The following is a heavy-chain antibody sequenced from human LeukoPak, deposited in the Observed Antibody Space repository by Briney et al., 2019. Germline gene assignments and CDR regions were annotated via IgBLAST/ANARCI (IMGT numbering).Heavy chain of an antibody. D-gene: IGHD3-16*02. CDR2: IYSGGST. V-gene: IGHV3-66*01. J-gene: IGHJ3*02. Sequence: GGSLGLPCAASGFTVSSNYMSWVRQAPGKGLEWVSVIYSGGSTYYADSVKGRFTISRDNSKNTLYLQMNSLRAEDTAVYYCARVSAGVIGMKDVFDIWGQGTMVTVSS. CDR1: GFTVSSNY. CDR3: ARVSAGVIGMKDVFDI.